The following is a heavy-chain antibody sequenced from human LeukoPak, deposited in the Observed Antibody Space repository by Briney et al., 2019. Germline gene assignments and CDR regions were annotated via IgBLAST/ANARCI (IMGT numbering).Heavy chain of an antibody. D-gene: IGHD6-13*01. CDR2: ISDSGSAI. CDR3: AKAHSSSWYGLFDY. V-gene: IGHV3-11*01. CDR1: GFTFSDYY. J-gene: IGHJ4*02. Sequence: PGGSLRLSCAASGFTFSDYYMSWIRQAPGKGLEWVSYISDSGSAISYADSVKGRFTISRDNSKNTLYLQMNSLRAKDTAVYYCAKAHSSSWYGLFDYWGQGTLVTVSS.